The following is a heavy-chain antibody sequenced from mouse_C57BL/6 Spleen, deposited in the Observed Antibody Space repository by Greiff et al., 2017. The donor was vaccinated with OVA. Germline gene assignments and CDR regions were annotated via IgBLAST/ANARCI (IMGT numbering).Heavy chain of an antibody. CDR2: IDPSDSYT. D-gene: IGHD2-5*01. V-gene: IGHV1-50*01. CDR1: GYTFTSYW. Sequence: QVQLKQPGAELVKPGASVKLSCKASGYTFTSYWMQWVKQRPGQGLEWIGEIDPSDSYTNYNQKFKGKATLTVDTSSSTAYMQLSSLTSEDSAVYYCARGPYSNYDYYAMDYWGQGTSVTVSS. J-gene: IGHJ4*01. CDR3: ARGPYSNYDYYAMDY.